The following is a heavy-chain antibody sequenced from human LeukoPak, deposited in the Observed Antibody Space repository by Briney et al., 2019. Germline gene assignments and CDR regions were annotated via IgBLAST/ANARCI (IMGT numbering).Heavy chain of an antibody. J-gene: IGHJ4*02. D-gene: IGHD3-10*01. CDR3: AKEFYSGSGSSHFDY. CDR2: ISSSGSHT. V-gene: IGHV3-11*05. Sequence: GGSLRLSCVASGFSFSDYYMSWIRQAPGKGLEWVSYISSSGSHTNYADSVTGRFTISRNNAKKSLHLQMNSLRAEDTAVYYCAKEFYSGSGSSHFDYWGQGTLVTVSS. CDR1: GFSFSDYY.